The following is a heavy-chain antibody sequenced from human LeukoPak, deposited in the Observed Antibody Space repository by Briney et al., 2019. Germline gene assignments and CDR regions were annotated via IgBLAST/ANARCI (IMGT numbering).Heavy chain of an antibody. D-gene: IGHD6-19*01. V-gene: IGHV4-61*01. CDR1: GGSVSSGSYY. CDR3: ARESAGMYSSGWAFDY. J-gene: IGHJ4*02. CDR2: IYYSGST. Sequence: SETLSLTCTVSGGSVSSGSYYWSWIRQPPGKGLEWIGYIYYSGSTNYNPSLKSRVTISVDTSKNQFSLKLSSVTAADTAVYYCARESAGMYSSGWAFDYWGQGTLVTVSS.